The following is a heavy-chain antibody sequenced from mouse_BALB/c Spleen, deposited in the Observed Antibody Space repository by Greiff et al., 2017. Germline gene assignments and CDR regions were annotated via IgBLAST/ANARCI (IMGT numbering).Heavy chain of an antibody. CDR2: ISSGGSYT. D-gene: IGHD2-3*01. V-gene: IGHV5-9-3*01. Sequence: EVKLMESGGGLVKPGGSLKLSCAASGFTFSSYAMSWVRQTPEKRLEWVATISSGGSYTYYPDSVKGRFTISRDNAKNTLYLQMSSLRSEDTAMYYCARLSYDGYFDYWGQGTTLTVSS. J-gene: IGHJ2*01. CDR3: ARLSYDGYFDY. CDR1: GFTFSSYA.